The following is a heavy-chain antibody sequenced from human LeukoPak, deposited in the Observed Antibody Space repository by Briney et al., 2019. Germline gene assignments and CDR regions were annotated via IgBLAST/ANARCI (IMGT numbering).Heavy chain of an antibody. D-gene: IGHD1-26*01. CDR2: ISASGGST. J-gene: IGHJ4*02. CDR1: GFTFSSYA. Sequence: GGSLGLSCAASGFTFSSYAMSWVRQAPGKGLEWVSAISASGGSTYYADSVKGRFTISRDNSKNTLSLQMNSLRAEDTAVYYCAKDLGISGSRSRGYFDYWGQGTLVTVSA. V-gene: IGHV3-23*01. CDR3: AKDLGISGSRSRGYFDY.